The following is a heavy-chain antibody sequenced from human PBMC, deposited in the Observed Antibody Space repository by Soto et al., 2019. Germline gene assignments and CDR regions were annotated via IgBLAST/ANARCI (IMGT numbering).Heavy chain of an antibody. V-gene: IGHV4-59*01. CDR3: ARGEDAFFYYGLDV. Sequence: SETLSLTCTVSGGSITSSYWSWIRRPPGKGLEWIAYIYDTGISGYTPSTSYNPSLKSRVTMSVDTSKSQFSLKLTSVTAAATAVYYCARGEDAFFYYGLDVWGHGITVTVSS. CDR1: GGSITSSY. J-gene: IGHJ6*02. CDR2: IYDTGISGYTPST.